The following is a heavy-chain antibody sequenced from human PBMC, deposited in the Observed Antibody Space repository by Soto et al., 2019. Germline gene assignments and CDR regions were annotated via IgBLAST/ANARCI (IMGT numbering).Heavy chain of an antibody. D-gene: IGHD1-26*01. Sequence: QVQLVQSGADVKKPGASVKVSCKASGYTFAGYYMHWVRQAPGQGLEWMGWINPNSGGTNYAQKFQGRVTMTRDTSISTAYRELNGLIFDDTAVYYCARGPYSGSSTSLPYYNAMDVWGQGTTVTVSS. CDR1: GYTFAGYY. V-gene: IGHV1-2*02. J-gene: IGHJ6*02. CDR2: INPNSGGT. CDR3: ARGPYSGSSTSLPYYNAMDV.